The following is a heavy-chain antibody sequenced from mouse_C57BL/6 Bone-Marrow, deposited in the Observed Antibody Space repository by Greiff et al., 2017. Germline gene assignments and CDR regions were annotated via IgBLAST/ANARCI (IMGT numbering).Heavy chain of an antibody. Sequence: VQLQQSGAELVRPGASVKLSCTASGFNIKDDYMHWVKQRPEQGLEWIGWIDPENGDTDYDSKFKGKATITADTSSNTAYLQLSSLTSEDTAVYYCTNFPAGSSYGYWGQGTTRTVSS. V-gene: IGHV14-4*01. D-gene: IGHD1-1*01. CDR1: GFNIKDDY. CDR2: IDPENGDT. CDR3: TNFPAGSSYGY. J-gene: IGHJ2*01.